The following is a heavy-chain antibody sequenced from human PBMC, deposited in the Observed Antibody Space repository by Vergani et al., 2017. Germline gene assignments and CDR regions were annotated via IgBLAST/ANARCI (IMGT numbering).Heavy chain of an antibody. J-gene: IGHJ4*02. V-gene: IGHV1-24*01. CDR1: GYSLTELT. Sequence: QVQLVQSGSEVRKPGASVKVSCQVSGYSLTELTIHWVRQAPGKGLEWMGGFDPEHGEVTFAHHIQGRVTMTEDRSTDTAYMELISLRPEDTALYYWAIENDYYDSSGYYLDYWGQGTVVTVSS. CDR3: AIENDYYDSSGYYLDY. CDR2: FDPEHGEV. D-gene: IGHD3-22*01.